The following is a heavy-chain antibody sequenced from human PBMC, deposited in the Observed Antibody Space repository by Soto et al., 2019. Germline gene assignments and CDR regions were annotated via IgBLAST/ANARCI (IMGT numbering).Heavy chain of an antibody. Sequence: WDSLKISCKGSGYSFTSYWIGWVRQMPGKGLEWMGIIYPGDSDTRYSPSFQGQVTISAAKSISTAYLQWSSLKASDTAMYYCARSAVVGATPALWFDLWGQGTLVTVSS. CDR1: GYSFTSYW. V-gene: IGHV5-51*01. D-gene: IGHD1-26*01. CDR3: ARSAVVGATPALWFDL. CDR2: IYPGDSDT. J-gene: IGHJ5*02.